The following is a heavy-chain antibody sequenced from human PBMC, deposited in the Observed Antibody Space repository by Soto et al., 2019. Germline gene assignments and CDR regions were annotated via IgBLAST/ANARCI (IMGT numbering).Heavy chain of an antibody. D-gene: IGHD3-10*01. CDR1: GGSFSGYY. CDR3: ARTSLVRGVIIDVYYGMDV. J-gene: IGHJ6*02. Sequence: SETLTLTCAVNGGSFSGYYWGWIRQPPGKGLEWIGEINHSGSTNYNPSLKSRVTISVDTSKNQFSLKLSSVTAADTAVYYCARTSLVRGVIIDVYYGMDVWGQGTTVTVSS. V-gene: IGHV4-34*01. CDR2: INHSGST.